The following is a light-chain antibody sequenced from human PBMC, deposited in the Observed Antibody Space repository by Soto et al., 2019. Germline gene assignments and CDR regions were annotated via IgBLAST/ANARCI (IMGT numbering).Light chain of an antibody. V-gene: IGKV1-5*03. CDR2: KGS. CDR3: QHYNSYSEA. CDR1: QTISRC. Sequence: DIQMTQSPSTLSGSVGDRGTITCRASQTISRCMAWYQQKPGKAPKLLIYKGSTLKSGVPSRFSGSGSGTEFTLNISSLHPDDFATYYCQHYNSYSEAFGQGPKVELK. J-gene: IGKJ1*01.